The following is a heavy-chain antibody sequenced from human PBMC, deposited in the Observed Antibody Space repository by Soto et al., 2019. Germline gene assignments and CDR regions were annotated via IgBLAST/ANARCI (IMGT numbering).Heavy chain of an antibody. Sequence: QVQLVQSGAEVKKPGASVRVSCKASGYTFTSYGMNWVRQAPGRRLEWMGWINPGNGKTKYSQKVQCRLIITRDTSASTAYMQLSSLTSEDTAIYYCARGGYFDSSGYLGYWGQGTLVTVSS. CDR2: INPGNGKT. V-gene: IGHV1-3*01. CDR3: ARGGYFDSSGYLGY. J-gene: IGHJ4*02. CDR1: GYTFTSYG. D-gene: IGHD3-22*01.